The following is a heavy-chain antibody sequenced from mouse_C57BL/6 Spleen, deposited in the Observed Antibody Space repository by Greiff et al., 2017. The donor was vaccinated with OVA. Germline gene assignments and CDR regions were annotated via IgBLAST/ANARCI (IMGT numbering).Heavy chain of an antibody. CDR3: ARRAYLRGSRYYYAMDY. CDR1: GYTFTSYW. J-gene: IGHJ4*01. Sequence: QVQLQQPGAELVRPGSSVKLSCKASGYTFTSYWMHWVKQRPIQGLEWIGNIDPSDSETHYNQKFKDKATLTVDKSSSAAYMQLSSLTSEDSAVYYCARRAYLRGSRYYYAMDYWGQGTSVTVSS. D-gene: IGHD1-1*01. CDR2: IDPSDSET. V-gene: IGHV1-52*01.